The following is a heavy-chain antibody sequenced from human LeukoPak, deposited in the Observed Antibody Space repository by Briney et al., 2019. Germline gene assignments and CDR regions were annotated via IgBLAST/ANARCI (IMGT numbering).Heavy chain of an antibody. D-gene: IGHD3-22*01. J-gene: IGHJ4*02. CDR3: ARDDSSGYSH. CDR1: GGSISSYY. V-gene: IGHV4-59*01. CDR2: IYYSRST. Sequence: SETLSLTCTVSGGSISSYYWSWIRQPPGKGLEGIGYIYYSRSTNYNPSLKSRVTISVDTSKNQFSLKLSSVTAADTAVYYCARDDSSGYSHWGQGALVTVSS.